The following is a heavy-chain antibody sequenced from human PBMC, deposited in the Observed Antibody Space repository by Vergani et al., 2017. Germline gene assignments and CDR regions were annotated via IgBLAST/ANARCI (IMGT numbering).Heavy chain of an antibody. CDR3: AREGGRWLQLSSSGYFQH. CDR1: GGTFSSYA. Sequence: QVQLVQSGAEVKKPGSSVKVSCKASGGTFSSYAISWVRQAPGQGLEWMGRIIPIFGTANYAQKFQGRITITADESTSTAYMELSRLRSEDTAVYYCAREGGRWLQLSSSGYFQHWGQGTLVTVSS. CDR2: IIPIFGTA. D-gene: IGHD5-24*01. V-gene: IGHV1-69*18. J-gene: IGHJ1*01.